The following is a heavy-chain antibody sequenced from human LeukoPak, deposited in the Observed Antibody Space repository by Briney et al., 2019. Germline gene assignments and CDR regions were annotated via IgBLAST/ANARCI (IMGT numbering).Heavy chain of an antibody. CDR3: ARFRITVDSFDY. CDR2: IYYSGST. D-gene: IGHD3-10*01. Sequence: SETLSLTCTVSGGSISSYYWSWIRQPPGEGLEWIGYIYYSGSTYYNPSLKSRVTISLDTSKNQFSLKLSSVTAADTAVYYCARFRITVDSFDYWGQGTLVTVPS. J-gene: IGHJ4*02. V-gene: IGHV4-59*08. CDR1: GGSISSYY.